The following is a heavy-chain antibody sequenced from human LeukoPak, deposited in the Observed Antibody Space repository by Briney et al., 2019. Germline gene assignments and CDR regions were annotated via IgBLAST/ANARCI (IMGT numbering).Heavy chain of an antibody. V-gene: IGHV3-23*01. D-gene: IGHD6-19*01. CDR1: GFTFASYA. Sequence: GGSMRLSCEASGFTFASYAMTWVRQPPGKGLAWVSTSRGSGRSTYYADSVKGRFTISRDNSRNTLYLQMDSLRAEDTAVYYCAKRGTSRAYGWSDYWGHGTLVTVSP. J-gene: IGHJ4*01. CDR3: AKRGTSRAYGWSDY. CDR2: SRGSGRST.